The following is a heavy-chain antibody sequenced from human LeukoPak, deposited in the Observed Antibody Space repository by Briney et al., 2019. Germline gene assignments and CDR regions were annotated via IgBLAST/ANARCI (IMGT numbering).Heavy chain of an antibody. CDR3: ARESRRRQQGDY. CDR2: INAYNGNT. V-gene: IGHV1-18*01. D-gene: IGHD1/OR15-1a*01. J-gene: IGHJ4*02. Sequence: ASVKVSCKASGYTFTGYGISWVRQAPGKGLEWMGWINAYNGNTNYAQKFQDRVTMTTDTSTSTAYMELRSLRSDDTAVYYCARESRRRQQGDYWGQGTLVTVSS. CDR1: GYTFTGYG.